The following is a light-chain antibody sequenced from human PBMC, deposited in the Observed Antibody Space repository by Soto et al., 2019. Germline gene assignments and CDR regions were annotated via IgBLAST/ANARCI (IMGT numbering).Light chain of an antibody. CDR3: QKYHSAPFT. J-gene: IGKJ3*01. CDR2: AAS. Sequence: DIQMTQSPSSLSASVGDRVTITCRASQALSNSLAWYQQKPGKVPKVLIYAASTLQSGVPSRFSGRGSGTDFTLTITSLQPEDVATYFCQKYHSAPFTFGPGTKLDIK. V-gene: IGKV1-27*01. CDR1: QALSNS.